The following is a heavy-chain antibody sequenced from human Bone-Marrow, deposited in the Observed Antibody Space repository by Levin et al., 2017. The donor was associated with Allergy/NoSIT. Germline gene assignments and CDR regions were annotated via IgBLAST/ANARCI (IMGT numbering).Heavy chain of an antibody. V-gene: IGHV4-59*01. CDR1: GGSISSYY. CDR2: IYYSGST. D-gene: IGHD3-10*01. J-gene: IGHJ4*02. CDR3: ARVRFLWCGEPISPHIDY. Sequence: SETLSLTCTVSGGSISSYYWSWIRQPPGKGLEWIGYIYYSGSTNYNPSLKSRVTISVDTSKNQFSLKLSSVTAADTAVYYCARVRFLWCGEPISPHIDYWGQGTLVTVSS.